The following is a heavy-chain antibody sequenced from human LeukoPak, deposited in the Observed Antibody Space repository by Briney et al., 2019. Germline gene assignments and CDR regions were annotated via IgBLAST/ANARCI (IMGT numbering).Heavy chain of an antibody. V-gene: IGHV1-69*13. Sequence: SVKVSCKASGYTFTSYYMHWVRQAPGQGLEWMGGIIPIFGTANYAQKFQGRVTITADESTSTAYMELSSLRSEDTAVYYCAREGLGYCSGGSCPTNWFDPWGQGTLVTVSS. CDR1: GYTFTSYY. CDR3: AREGLGYCSGGSCPTNWFDP. J-gene: IGHJ5*02. CDR2: IIPIFGTA. D-gene: IGHD2-15*01.